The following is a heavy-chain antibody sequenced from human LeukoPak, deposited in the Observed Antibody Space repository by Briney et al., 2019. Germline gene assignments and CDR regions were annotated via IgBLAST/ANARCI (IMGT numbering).Heavy chain of an antibody. D-gene: IGHD2-2*01. Sequence: AASVKVSCKASGYTFTSYAMNWVRQAPGQGLEWMGWINTNTGNPTYAQGFTGRFVFSLDTSVSTAYLQISSLKAEDTAVYYCARDLYCSSTSCQYYYYGMDVWGQGTTVTVSS. CDR1: GYTFTSYA. CDR3: ARDLYCSSTSCQYYYYGMDV. V-gene: IGHV7-4-1*02. CDR2: INTNTGNP. J-gene: IGHJ6*02.